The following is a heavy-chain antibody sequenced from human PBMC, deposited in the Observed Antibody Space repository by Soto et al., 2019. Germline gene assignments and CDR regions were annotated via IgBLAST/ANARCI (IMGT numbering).Heavy chain of an antibody. D-gene: IGHD3-10*01. CDR1: GGSFSGYY. J-gene: IGHJ6*02. CDR2: INHSGST. Sequence: QVQLQQWGAGLLKPSETLSLTCAVYGGSFSGYYWSWIRQPPGKGLEWIGEINHSGSTNYNPSLKSRVTMSVDTSKNQFSLNLSSVTAADTAVYYCARLLSYGSGSYSKYGMNVWGQGTTVTVSS. V-gene: IGHV4-34*01. CDR3: ARLLSYGSGSYSKYGMNV.